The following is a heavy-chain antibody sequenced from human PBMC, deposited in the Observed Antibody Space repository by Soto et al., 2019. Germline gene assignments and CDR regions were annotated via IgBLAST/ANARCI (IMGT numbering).Heavy chain of an antibody. Sequence: QVQLQESGPGLVHPSQTLSLTCTVFGASISSNDYDWSWIRQPPGKGLEWIGHINYSGSTYYTPPLQSRLTMSMDTSKNQFSLRLTSVTAADTAFYYCVRLRGYNPGLRRDWFDPWGQGIVVTVSS. CDR1: GASISSNDYD. J-gene: IGHJ5*02. CDR2: INYSGST. CDR3: VRLRGYNPGLRRDWFDP. D-gene: IGHD5-18*01. V-gene: IGHV4-30-4*01.